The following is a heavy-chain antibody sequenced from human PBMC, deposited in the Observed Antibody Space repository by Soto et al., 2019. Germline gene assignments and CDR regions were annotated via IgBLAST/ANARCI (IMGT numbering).Heavy chain of an antibody. Sequence: EVQLVESGGGLVQPGRSLRPSCVGSGFDFDDQAMSWVRQAPGKGLEWVAGISWNGAYIGYASSLRGRLTISRDDAKNSLYLQMNSLRPEDTALYFCTRDIFRTITTVDFWGQGTLVTVSS. CDR2: ISWNGAYI. V-gene: IGHV3-9*01. CDR1: GFDFDDQA. D-gene: IGHD4-4*01. J-gene: IGHJ4*02. CDR3: TRDIFRTITTVDF.